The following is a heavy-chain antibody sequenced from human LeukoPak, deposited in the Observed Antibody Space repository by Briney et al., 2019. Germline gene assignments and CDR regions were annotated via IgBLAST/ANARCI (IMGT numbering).Heavy chain of an antibody. J-gene: IGHJ4*02. CDR2: ILYDGSNK. CDR3: AREYSSGWYYFDY. V-gene: IGHV3-30*03. Sequence: GGSLRLSCAASGFTVSSYGMHWVRQAPGKGLEWVAVILYDGSNKYYADSVKGRFTISRDNSKNTLYLQMNSLRGEDTAVYYCAREYSSGWYYFDYWGQGTLVTVSS. CDR1: GFTVSSYG. D-gene: IGHD6-19*01.